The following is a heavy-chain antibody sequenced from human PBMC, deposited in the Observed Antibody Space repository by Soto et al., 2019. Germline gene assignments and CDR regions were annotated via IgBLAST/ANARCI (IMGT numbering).Heavy chain of an antibody. V-gene: IGHV3-30*18. CDR3: AKAGGVLSTPLDP. CDR1: GLTFSNFG. Sequence: QVQLVESGGGVVQPGRSLRLSCAASGLTFSNFGMHWVRQAPDKGLEWVAVISHDGGNTYYADSVRGRFTVSRDNSKNTLYLQMNSLTDEHTAVYYCAKAGGVLSTPLDPWGQGTLVTVSS. D-gene: IGHD2-15*01. CDR2: ISHDGGNT. J-gene: IGHJ5*02.